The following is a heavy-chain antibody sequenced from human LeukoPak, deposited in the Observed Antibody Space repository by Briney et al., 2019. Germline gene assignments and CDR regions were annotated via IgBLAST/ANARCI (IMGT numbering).Heavy chain of an antibody. V-gene: IGHV1-69*13. D-gene: IGHD5-18*01. J-gene: IGHJ4*03. CDR2: IIPIFGTA. CDR3: AISGYSYGYSYFDY. CDR1: GYTFTGYY. Sequence: ASVKVSCKASGYTFTGYYMHWVRQAPGQGLEWMGGIIPIFGTANYAQKFQGRVTITADESTSTAYMELSSLRSEDTAVYYCAISGYSYGYSYFDYWGQGTLVTVSS.